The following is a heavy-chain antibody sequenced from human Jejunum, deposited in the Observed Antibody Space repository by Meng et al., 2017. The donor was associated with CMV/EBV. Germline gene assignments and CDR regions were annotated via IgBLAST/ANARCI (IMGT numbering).Heavy chain of an antibody. V-gene: IGHV3-66*01. CDR2: IYSNGDT. D-gene: IGHD1-26*01. CDR3: AKLGVGATYWDS. Sequence: VELWGSGGGLVQPGGSLRLSCAVSGVSVSADYVSWVRQSPGKGLEWVSIIYSNGDTHYADSVKGRITISRDNSKNTVSLEMNALRVDDMAVYYCAKLGVGATYWDSWGQGILVTVSS. J-gene: IGHJ4*02. CDR1: GVSVSADY.